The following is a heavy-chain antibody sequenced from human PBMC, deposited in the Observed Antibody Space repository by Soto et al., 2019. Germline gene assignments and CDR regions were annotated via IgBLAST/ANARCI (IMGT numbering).Heavy chain of an antibody. CDR2: VYHNGVM. Sequence: PSETLSLTCSVSGYSISSGYFWGWVLQAPGKRLEWLGSVYHNGVMFHITSFQSRVTILVDTSKNQFSLNLRSVTAADTAVYYCAALWFGALAFNYWGHGILVTVPS. J-gene: IGHJ4*01. CDR1: GYSISSGYF. V-gene: IGHV4-38-2*02. D-gene: IGHD3-10*01. CDR3: AALWFGALAFNY.